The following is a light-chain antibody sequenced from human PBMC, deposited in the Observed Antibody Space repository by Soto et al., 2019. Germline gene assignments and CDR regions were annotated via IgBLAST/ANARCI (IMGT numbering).Light chain of an antibody. V-gene: IGKV3-20*01. CDR2: GAS. CDR1: QSVSSSY. J-gene: IGKJ4*01. Sequence: EIVLTQSPGTLSLSPGERATLSCRASQSVSSSYLAWYQQKPGQAPRLLIYGASSRATGIPDRFSGSGSGTDFTLTISRLEPEDFAVYYCHQSGSSPLTCGGGTKVDI. CDR3: HQSGSSPLT.